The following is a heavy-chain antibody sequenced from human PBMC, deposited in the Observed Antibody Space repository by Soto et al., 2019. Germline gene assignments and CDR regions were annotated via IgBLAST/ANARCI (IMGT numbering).Heavy chain of an antibody. V-gene: IGHV3-21*01. Sequence: EVQLVESGGGLVKPGGSLRLSCAASGFTFNTYTINWVRQAPGKGLEWVSSISSRSVYIYYADSVKGRFTISRDDARKSLDLPMNRLRAEDTAVYDCAGEEVSRPNTSHGVDVWGQGTTVTVSS. CDR2: ISSRSVYI. CDR3: AGEEVSRPNTSHGVDV. CDR1: GFTFNTYT. J-gene: IGHJ6*02.